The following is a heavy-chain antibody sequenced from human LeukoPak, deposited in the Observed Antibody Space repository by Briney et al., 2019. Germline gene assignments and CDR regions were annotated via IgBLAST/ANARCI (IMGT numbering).Heavy chain of an antibody. V-gene: IGHV3-53*01. J-gene: IGHJ3*02. CDR3: ARTDSSTGGAFGI. CDR2: IYSGGST. Sequence: PGGSLRLSCAASGFTVSSNYMSWVRQAPGKGLEWVSVIYSGGSTYYADSVKGRFTISRDNSKNTLYLQMNSLRAEDTAVYYCARTDSSTGGAFGIWGQGTMVTVSS. CDR1: GFTVSSNY. D-gene: IGHD2-2*01.